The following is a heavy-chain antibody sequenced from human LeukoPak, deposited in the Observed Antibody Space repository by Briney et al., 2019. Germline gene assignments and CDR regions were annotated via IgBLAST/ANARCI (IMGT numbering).Heavy chain of an antibody. D-gene: IGHD2-15*01. J-gene: IGHJ4*02. Sequence: ASVKVSCKASGYTFTGYYMHWVRQAPGQGLEWMGWINPNSGGTNYAQKFQGRVTMTRDTSISTAYMELSRLRAEDTAVYYCARDCSGGSCYPYWGQGTLVTVSS. CDR2: INPNSGGT. CDR3: ARDCSGGSCYPY. CDR1: GYTFTGYY. V-gene: IGHV1-2*02.